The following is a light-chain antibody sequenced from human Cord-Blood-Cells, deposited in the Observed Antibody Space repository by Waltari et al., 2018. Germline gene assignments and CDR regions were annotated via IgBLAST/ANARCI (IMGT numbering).Light chain of an antibody. CDR1: SSDVGGYTY. CDR3: SSYTSSSTL. Sequence: QSALTQPASVSGSPGQSIPISCTGTSSDVGGYTYVSWYQQHPGKAPKRMIYDVSIRPSGVSNRFSGSRSGNTASLTISGLQAEDEADYYCSSYTSSSTLFGGGTKLTVL. V-gene: IGLV2-14*01. CDR2: DVS. J-gene: IGLJ2*01.